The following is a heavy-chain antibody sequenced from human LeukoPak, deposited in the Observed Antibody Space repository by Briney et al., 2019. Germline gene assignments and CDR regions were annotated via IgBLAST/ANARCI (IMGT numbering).Heavy chain of an antibody. CDR1: GLTFSSYA. D-gene: IGHD3-22*01. V-gene: IGHV3-23*01. CDR3: AKEYDNSGYYYVAY. CDR2: ISGSGGST. J-gene: IGHJ4*02. Sequence: PGGSLRLSCAASGLTFSSYAMSWIRQAPGKGLEWVSAISGSGGSTYHADSVKGRFTISRDNSKNTLYLQMNSLRAEDTAIYYCAKEYDNSGYYYVAYWGQGTLVTVSS.